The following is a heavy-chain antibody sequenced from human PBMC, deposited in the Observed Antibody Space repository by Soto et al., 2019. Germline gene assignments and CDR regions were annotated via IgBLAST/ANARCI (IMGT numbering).Heavy chain of an antibody. CDR2: ISSSSSYT. Sequence: GGSLRLSCAASGFTFSDYYMSWIRQAPGKGLEWVSYISSSSSYTNYADSVKGRFTISRDNAKNSLYLQMNSLRAEDTAVYYCARDPEAEDCSGGSCYAGAFDIWGQGTMVTVSS. CDR3: ARDPEAEDCSGGSCYAGAFDI. D-gene: IGHD2-15*01. CDR1: GFTFSDYY. J-gene: IGHJ3*02. V-gene: IGHV3-11*06.